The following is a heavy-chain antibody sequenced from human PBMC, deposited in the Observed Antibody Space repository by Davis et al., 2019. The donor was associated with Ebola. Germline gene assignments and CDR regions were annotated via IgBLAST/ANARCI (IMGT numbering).Heavy chain of an antibody. CDR3: ATAVVITSPFDY. V-gene: IGHV1-3*01. D-gene: IGHD3-22*01. Sequence: ASVKVSCKASGYTFTSYAMHWVRQAPGQRLEWMGWINAGNGNTKYSQKFQGRVTITRDTSASTAYMELSSLRSEDTAVYYCATAVVITSPFDYWGQGTLVTVSS. CDR1: GYTFTSYA. J-gene: IGHJ4*02. CDR2: INAGNGNT.